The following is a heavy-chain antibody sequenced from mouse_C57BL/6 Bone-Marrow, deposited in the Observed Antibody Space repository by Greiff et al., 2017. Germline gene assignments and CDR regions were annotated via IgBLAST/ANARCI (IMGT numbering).Heavy chain of an antibody. D-gene: IGHD4-1*01. CDR1: GYTFTSYW. CDR2: IDPSDSYT. CDR3: ARLWDGDY. V-gene: IGHV1-59*01. Sequence: QVQLQQPGAELVRPGTSVKLSCKASGYTFTSYWMHWVKQRPGQGLEWIGVIDPSDSYTNYNQKFKGKATLTVDTSSSTAYMQLISLTSEDSAVYYCARLWDGDYWGQGTTLTVSS. J-gene: IGHJ2*01.